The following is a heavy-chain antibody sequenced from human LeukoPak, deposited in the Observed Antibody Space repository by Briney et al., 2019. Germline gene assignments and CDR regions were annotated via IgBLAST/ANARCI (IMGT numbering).Heavy chain of an antibody. CDR1: GFTFSSYA. CDR3: ARTYSNYDYYYYYGMDV. D-gene: IGHD4-4*01. V-gene: IGHV3-30-3*01. J-gene: IGHJ6*02. Sequence: GGSLRLSCAASGFTFSSYAMHWVRQAPGKGLEWVAVISYDGSNKYYADSVKGRFTISRDNSKNTLYLQMNSLRAEDTAEYYCARTYSNYDYYYYYGMDVWGQGTTVTVSS. CDR2: ISYDGSNK.